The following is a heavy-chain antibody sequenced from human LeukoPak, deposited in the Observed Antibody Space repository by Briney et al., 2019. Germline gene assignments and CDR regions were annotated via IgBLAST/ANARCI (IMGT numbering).Heavy chain of an antibody. D-gene: IGHD3-22*01. CDR3: ARDGYDSSGYYQSDAFDI. V-gene: IGHV3-64*01. CDR1: RFTFSSYA. Sequence: GGFLRLSCAASRFTFSSYAMHWVRQAPGKGLEYVSAISSNGGSTYYANSVKGRFTISRDNSKNTLYPQMGSLRAGDMAVYYCARDGYDSSGYYQSDAFDIWGQGTMVTVSS. CDR2: ISSNGGST. J-gene: IGHJ3*02.